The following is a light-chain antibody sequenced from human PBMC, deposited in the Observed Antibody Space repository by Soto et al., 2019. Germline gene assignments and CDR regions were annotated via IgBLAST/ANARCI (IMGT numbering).Light chain of an antibody. CDR3: QSYDSSLSGSV. CDR2: GNI. Sequence: QSVLTQPPSVSGAPGQRVTISCTGSSSNIGAGYDVHWYQQLPGTAPKLLIYGNINRPSGVPDRFSGSKSATSASLAITGLQAEDEADYYCQSYDSSLSGSVFGGGTKVTVL. CDR1: SSNIGAGYD. V-gene: IGLV1-40*01. J-gene: IGLJ2*01.